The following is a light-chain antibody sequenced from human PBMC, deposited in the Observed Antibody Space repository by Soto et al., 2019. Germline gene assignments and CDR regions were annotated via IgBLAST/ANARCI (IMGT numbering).Light chain of an antibody. CDR2: DVS. J-gene: IGLJ3*02. V-gene: IGLV2-8*01. CDR1: NNDVGRYNY. Sequence: QSVLTQPPSVSGSPGQSVTISCTGTNNDVGRYNYVSWYQQHPGKAPKVIISDVSERPSGVPDRFSGSKSGNTASLTVSGLQAEDEADYYCSSYAGSNIWVFGGGTKLTVL. CDR3: SSYAGSNIWV.